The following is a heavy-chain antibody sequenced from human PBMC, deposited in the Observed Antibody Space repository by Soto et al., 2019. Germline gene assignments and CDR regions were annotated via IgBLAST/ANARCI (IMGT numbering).Heavy chain of an antibody. CDR1: GGSISSGGYS. V-gene: IGHV4-30-2*01. D-gene: IGHD4-17*01. J-gene: IGHJ6*02. CDR2: IYHSGST. CDR3: ARASAMTTGSMDV. Sequence: PSETLSLTCAVSGGSISSGGYSWSWIRQPPGKGLEWIGYIYHSGSTYYNPSLKSRVTISVDRSKNQFSLKLSSVTAADTAVYYCARASAMTTGSMDVWGQGTTVTVSS.